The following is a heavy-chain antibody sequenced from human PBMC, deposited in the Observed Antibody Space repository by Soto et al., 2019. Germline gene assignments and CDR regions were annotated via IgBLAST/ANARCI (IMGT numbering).Heavy chain of an antibody. CDR3: ARDRLYPTHYYDSSGYYYPEKVDAFDI. CDR1: GFTFSSYE. CDR2: ISSSGSTI. V-gene: IGHV3-48*03. D-gene: IGHD3-22*01. Sequence: GSLRLSCAASGFTFSSYEMNWVRQAPGKGLEWVSYISSSGSTIYYADSVKGRFTISRDNAKNSLYLQMNSLRAEDTAVYYCARDRLYPTHYYDSSGYYYPEKVDAFDIWGQGTMVTVSS. J-gene: IGHJ3*02.